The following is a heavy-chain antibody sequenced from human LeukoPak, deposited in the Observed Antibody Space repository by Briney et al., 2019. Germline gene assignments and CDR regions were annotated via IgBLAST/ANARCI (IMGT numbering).Heavy chain of an antibody. J-gene: IGHJ5*02. Sequence: SETLSLTCAVYGGSFSGYYWSWIRQPPGKGLEWIGEINHSGSTNYNPSLKSRVTISVDTSKNQFSLKLSSVTAADTAVYYCARGERILRYFDGSTTCSAPWGKEPLVTVSS. V-gene: IGHV4-34*01. D-gene: IGHD3-9*01. CDR2: INHSGST. CDR3: ARGERILRYFDGSTTCSAP. CDR1: GGSFSGYY.